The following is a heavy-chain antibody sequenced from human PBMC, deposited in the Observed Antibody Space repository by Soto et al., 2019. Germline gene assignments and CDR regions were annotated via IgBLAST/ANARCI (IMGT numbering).Heavy chain of an antibody. D-gene: IGHD3-9*01. J-gene: IGHJ4*02. CDR3: ARLYYDILTGYQPFDY. CDR2: INSDGSST. Sequence: GGSLRLSCAASGFTFSSYWMHWVRQAPGKGLVWVSRINSDGSSTSYADSVKGRFTISRDNAKNTLYLQMNSLRAEDTAVYYCARLYYDILTGYQPFDYWGQGTLVTVSS. CDR1: GFTFSSYW. V-gene: IGHV3-74*01.